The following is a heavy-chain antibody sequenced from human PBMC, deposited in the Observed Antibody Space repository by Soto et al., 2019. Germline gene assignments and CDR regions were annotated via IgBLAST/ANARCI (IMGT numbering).Heavy chain of an antibody. V-gene: IGHV1-3*01. Sequence: ASVKVSCKASGYTFTSYAMHWVRQAPGQRLEWMGWINAGNGNTKYSQKFQGRVTITRDTSASTAYMELSSLRSEDTAVYYCARDRLNYNWNDLVAFDIWGQGTMVTVSS. CDR1: GYTFTSYA. D-gene: IGHD1-20*01. CDR3: ARDRLNYNWNDLVAFDI. CDR2: INAGNGNT. J-gene: IGHJ3*02.